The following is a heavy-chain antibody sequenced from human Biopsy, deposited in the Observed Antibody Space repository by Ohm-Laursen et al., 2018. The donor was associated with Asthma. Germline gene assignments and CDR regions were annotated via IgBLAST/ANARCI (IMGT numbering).Heavy chain of an antibody. J-gene: IGHJ4*02. CDR1: GFTFSSSA. CDR3: AKDFRGIAVAGDRGFDY. D-gene: IGHD6-19*01. V-gene: IGHV3-23*01. CDR2: ITGSGGTT. Sequence: SLRLSCAAPGFTFSSSAMSWVRQAPGKGLERVSAITGSGGTTYYADSVRGRFTISRDNSKSTLFPQMDSLSAEDTAVYYCAKDFRGIAVAGDRGFDYWGQGTLVTVSS.